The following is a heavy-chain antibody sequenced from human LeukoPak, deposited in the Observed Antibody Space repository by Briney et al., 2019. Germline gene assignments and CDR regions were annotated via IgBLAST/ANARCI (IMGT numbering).Heavy chain of an antibody. V-gene: IGHV4-34*01. CDR3: ARHADRVGYPLDI. J-gene: IGHJ3*02. CDR2: INHSGST. CDR1: GGSFSGYY. Sequence: SETLSLTCAVYGGSFSGYYWSWIRQPPGKGLEWIGEINHSGSTNYNPSLKSRVTISVDTSKNQFSLKLSSVTAADTAVYYCARHADRVGYPLDIWGHGTMVTVSS. D-gene: IGHD6-13*01.